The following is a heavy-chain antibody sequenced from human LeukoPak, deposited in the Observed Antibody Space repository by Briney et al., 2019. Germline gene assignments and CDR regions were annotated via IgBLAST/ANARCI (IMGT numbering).Heavy chain of an antibody. Sequence: ASVKVSCKASGYILTSYGISWVREAPGQGLELMGWISAYNGNTNYAQKLKGRVTMTTDTSTSTAYTEMRSLRSDDTDVYYCARVAGLDDAFDIWGQGTMVTVSS. CDR2: ISAYNGNT. CDR1: GYILTSYG. V-gene: IGHV1-18*01. CDR3: ARVAGLDDAFDI. J-gene: IGHJ3*02. D-gene: IGHD3/OR15-3a*01.